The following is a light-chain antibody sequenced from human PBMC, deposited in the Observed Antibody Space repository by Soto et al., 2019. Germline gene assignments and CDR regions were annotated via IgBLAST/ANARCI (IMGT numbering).Light chain of an antibody. V-gene: IGLV2-14*03. J-gene: IGLJ1*01. CDR2: DVT. CDR3: SSYTGTSTQV. CDR1: SSDVGHYDY. Sequence: QSALTQPASVSGSPGQSITISCTGSSSDVGHYDYVSWFQQHPGRAPTLLIYDVTYRPSGVSNRFSGAKSGGTASLTISGLRTEDEANYYCSSYTGTSTQVFGTGTKLTVL.